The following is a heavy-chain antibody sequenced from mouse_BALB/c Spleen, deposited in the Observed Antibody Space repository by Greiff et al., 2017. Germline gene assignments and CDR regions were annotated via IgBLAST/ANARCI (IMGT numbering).Heavy chain of an antibody. J-gene: IGHJ3*01. D-gene: IGHD2-1*01. CDR3: ARDMGNYFAWFAY. CDR2: ISDGGSYT. Sequence: EVQLVESGGGLVKPGGSLKLSCAASGFTFSDYYMYWVRQTPEKRLEWVATISDGGSYTYYPDSVKGRFTISRDNAKNNLYLQMSSLKSEDTAMYYCARDMGNYFAWFAYWGQGTLVTVSA. CDR1: GFTFSDYY. V-gene: IGHV5-4*02.